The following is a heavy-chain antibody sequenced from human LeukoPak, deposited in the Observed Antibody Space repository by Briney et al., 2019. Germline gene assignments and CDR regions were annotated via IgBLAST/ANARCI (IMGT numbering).Heavy chain of an antibody. Sequence: GESLKISCKGSGYSFTSYWIGWVRQMPGKGLEWMGIIYPGDSDTRYSPSFQGQVTISADKSISTAYLQWSSLKASDTAMYYCARQEVTGAYTSNAFDIWGQGTMVTVSS. CDR3: ARQEVTGAYTSNAFDI. CDR1: GYSFTSYW. J-gene: IGHJ3*02. CDR2: IYPGDSDT. D-gene: IGHD3-16*01. V-gene: IGHV5-51*01.